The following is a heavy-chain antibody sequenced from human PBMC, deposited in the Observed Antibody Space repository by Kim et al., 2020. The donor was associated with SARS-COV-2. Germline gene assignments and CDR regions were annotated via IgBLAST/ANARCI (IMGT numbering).Heavy chain of an antibody. D-gene: IGHD6-19*01. V-gene: IGHV4-39*01. CDR3: ARHVEAYPSSDWNWFDP. Sequence: LKRRVTISVDTSKNQFSLKLSSVTAADTAVYYCARHVEAYPSSDWNWFDPWGQGTLVTVSS. J-gene: IGHJ5*02.